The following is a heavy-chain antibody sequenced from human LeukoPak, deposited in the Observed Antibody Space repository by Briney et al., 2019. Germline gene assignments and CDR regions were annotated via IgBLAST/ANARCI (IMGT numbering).Heavy chain of an antibody. CDR1: GGSISSYY. D-gene: IGHD3-3*01. J-gene: IGHJ5*02. Sequence: SETLSLTCTVSGGSISSYYWSWIRQPAGRGLEWIGRIYTSGSTNYNPSLKSRVTMSVDTSKNQFSLKLSSVTAADTAVYYCARTPSLYDFWSGTQEMINWFDPWGQGTLVTVSS. V-gene: IGHV4-4*07. CDR3: ARTPSLYDFWSGTQEMINWFDP. CDR2: IYTSGST.